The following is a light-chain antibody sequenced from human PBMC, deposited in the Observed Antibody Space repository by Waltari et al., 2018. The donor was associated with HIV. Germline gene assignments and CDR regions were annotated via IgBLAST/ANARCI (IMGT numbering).Light chain of an antibody. V-gene: IGLV3-19*01. J-gene: IGLJ3*02. Sequence: SSELTQDPIVSVTSGQTVTITCQGDSRRNNYASWHQLKPGQAPILVIYDKNTRPSGIPDRFSGSTSGNTASLTITGSQAEDEADYFCASRDNNGKRVLFGGGTKLTVL. CDR3: ASRDNNGKRVL. CDR2: DKN. CDR1: SRRNNY.